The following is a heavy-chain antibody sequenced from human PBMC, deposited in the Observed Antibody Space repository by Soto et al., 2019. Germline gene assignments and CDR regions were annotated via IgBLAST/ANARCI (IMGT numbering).Heavy chain of an antibody. Sequence: SETLSLTCSVSGGSISSGGYSWSWIRQPPGKGLEWIGYIYHSGSTYYNPSLKSRVTISVDRSKNQFSLKLSSVTAADTAVYYCARERPDGARLDPWGQGTLVTVSS. D-gene: IGHD6-6*01. CDR3: ARERPDGARLDP. V-gene: IGHV4-30-2*01. CDR2: IYHSGST. J-gene: IGHJ5*02. CDR1: GGSISSGGYS.